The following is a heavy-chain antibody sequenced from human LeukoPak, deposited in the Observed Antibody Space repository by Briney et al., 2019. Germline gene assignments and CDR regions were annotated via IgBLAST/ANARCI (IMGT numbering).Heavy chain of an antibody. Sequence: SVKVSCKASGGTFSSYAISWVRQAPGQGLEWMGRIIPILGIANYAQKFQGRVTITADKSTSTAYMELSSLRSEDTAAYYCARGIVGANPAYYYYGMDVWGRGTTVTVSS. V-gene: IGHV1-69*04. CDR1: GGTFSSYA. J-gene: IGHJ6*02. CDR3: ARGIVGANPAYYYYGMDV. D-gene: IGHD1-26*01. CDR2: IIPILGIA.